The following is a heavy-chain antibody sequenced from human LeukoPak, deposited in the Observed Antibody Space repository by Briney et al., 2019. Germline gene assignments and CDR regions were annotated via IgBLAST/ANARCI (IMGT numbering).Heavy chain of an antibody. D-gene: IGHD6-19*01. V-gene: IGHV3-48*03. CDR3: AREAVPGGRGDTFDI. CDR2: ISGSGTNI. Sequence: GGSLRLSCAASGLTFSSFEMNWARQAPGKGLEWVSYISGSGTNIYYADSVKGRFTISRDNAKNSLSLQMNSLRAEDTAIYYCAREAVPGGRGDTFDIWGQGTMVTVSS. J-gene: IGHJ3*02. CDR1: GLTFSSFE.